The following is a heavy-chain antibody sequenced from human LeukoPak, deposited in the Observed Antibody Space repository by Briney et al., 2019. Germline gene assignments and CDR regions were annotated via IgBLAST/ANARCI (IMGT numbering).Heavy chain of an antibody. Sequence: PGGSLRLSCAASGFTFSSYEMNWVRQPPGKGLEWVSYISPSGSGTYYADSVRGRFTISRDNAKNSLYLQMNSLRAEHTGVYYCASLGGDDSDSTEYWAQGTLVTVSS. CDR3: ASLGGDDSDSTEY. J-gene: IGHJ4*02. D-gene: IGHD5-12*01. CDR2: ISPSGSGT. CDR1: GFTFSSYE. V-gene: IGHV3-48*03.